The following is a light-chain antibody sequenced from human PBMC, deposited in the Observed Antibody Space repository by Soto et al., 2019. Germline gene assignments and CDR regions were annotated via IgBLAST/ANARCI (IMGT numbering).Light chain of an antibody. J-gene: IGKJ1*01. V-gene: IGKV3-15*01. CDR1: QSISRN. CDR2: GAS. Sequence: EIVMTQSPATLSVSPGERATLSCRASQSISRNLAWYQQKPGQAPRLLIYGASTRATGIPARFSGSGSGTEFTLTISRLAPEDLAVYYCQQYGGSPRTFGQGTKVELK. CDR3: QQYGGSPRT.